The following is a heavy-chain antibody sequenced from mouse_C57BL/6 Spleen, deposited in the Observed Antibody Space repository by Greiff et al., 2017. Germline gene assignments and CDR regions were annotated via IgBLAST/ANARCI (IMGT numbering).Heavy chain of an antibody. CDR1: GFSLSTSGMG. V-gene: IGHV8-12*01. CDR2: IYWDDDK. Sequence: QVTLKESGPGILQSSQTLSLTCSFSGFSLSTSGMGVSWIRQPSGKGLEWLAHIYWDDDKRYNPSLKSRLTISKDTSRNQVFLKITSVDTADTATYDCARRWSYDYYFDYWGQGTTLTVSS. J-gene: IGHJ2*01. CDR3: ARRWSYDYYFDY. D-gene: IGHD2-4*01.